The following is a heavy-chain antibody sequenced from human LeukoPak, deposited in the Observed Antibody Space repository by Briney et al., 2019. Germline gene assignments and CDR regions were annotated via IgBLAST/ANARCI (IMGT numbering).Heavy chain of an antibody. CDR2: ISSSSSTI. D-gene: IGHD5-18*01. CDR3: ARSYGYGVDAFDI. V-gene: IGHV3-48*01. J-gene: IGHJ3*02. CDR1: GFTFSSYR. Sequence: PGGSLRLSCAASGFTFSSYRMNWVRQAPGKGLEWVSYISSSSSTIYYADSVKGRFTISRDNAKNTLYLQMTSLRAEDTAVYYCARSYGYGVDAFDIWGQGTMVTVSS.